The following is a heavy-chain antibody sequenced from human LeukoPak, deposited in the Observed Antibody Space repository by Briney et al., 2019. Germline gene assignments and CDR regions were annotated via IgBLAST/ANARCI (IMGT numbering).Heavy chain of an antibody. J-gene: IGHJ2*01. CDR2: IYPGDSDT. CDR3: ARSPYSRNQPWLTWYFDL. CDR1: GYSFTSYW. D-gene: IGHD1-14*01. Sequence: GESPKISCKGSGYSFTSYWIGWVRQMPGKGLEWMGIIYPGDSDTRYSPSFQGQVTISADKSISTAYLQWSSLKASDTAMYYCARSPYSRNQPWLTWYFDLWGRGTLVTVSS. V-gene: IGHV5-51*01.